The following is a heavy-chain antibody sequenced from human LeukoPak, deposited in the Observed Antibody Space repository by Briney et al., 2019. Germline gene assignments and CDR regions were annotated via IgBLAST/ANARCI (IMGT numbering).Heavy chain of an antibody. V-gene: IGHV4-59*08. CDR2: IYDSGTI. Sequence: SETLSLTCTVSGGSTSGNYWSWIRQSPGKGLEWLAYIYDSGTINYNPSLKSRATISIDRSKNQISLKLTSVTAADTAVYYCARHPILGASYAFDIWGQGTMVTVSS. J-gene: IGHJ3*02. CDR3: ARHPILGASYAFDI. D-gene: IGHD1-26*01. CDR1: GGSTSGNY.